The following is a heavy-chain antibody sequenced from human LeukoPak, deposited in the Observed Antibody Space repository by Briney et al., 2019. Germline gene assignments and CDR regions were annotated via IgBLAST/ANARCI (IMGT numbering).Heavy chain of an antibody. CDR3: ARDRQRGAQRGFQY. Sequence: ASVKVSCTVSGDSFSRYVISWVRQAPGQGPEWMGGIIAAFDKANYAQKFRGRVTISADKSTSTAHLEVDSLTSGDTAIYYCARDRQRGAQRGFQYWGQGTLVTVSS. CDR1: GDSFSRYV. D-gene: IGHD1-26*01. V-gene: IGHV1-69*06. J-gene: IGHJ1*01. CDR2: IIAAFDKA.